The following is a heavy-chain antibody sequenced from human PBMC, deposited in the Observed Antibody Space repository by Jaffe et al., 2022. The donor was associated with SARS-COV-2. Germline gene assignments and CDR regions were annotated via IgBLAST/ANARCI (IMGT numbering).Heavy chain of an antibody. CDR3: ARVRSGSFWFFDL. CDR1: DDSINDFY. V-gene: IGHV4-59*12. Sequence: QVQLQESGPGLVKPSETLSLTCVVSDDSINDFYWSWIRQAPGTGPEWIGFIHKSGSSNYSPSLRSRVTMSIDTSKNQFSLSLTSVTAADTALYYCARVRSGSFWFFDLWGRGTLVTVSS. D-gene: IGHD1-26*01. J-gene: IGHJ2*01. CDR2: IHKSGSS.